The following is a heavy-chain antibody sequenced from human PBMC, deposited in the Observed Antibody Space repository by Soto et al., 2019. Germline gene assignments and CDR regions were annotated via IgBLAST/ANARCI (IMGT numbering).Heavy chain of an antibody. Sequence: SETLSLTCAVYGGSFSGYYWTWIRQPPGTGLEWIGEINHSGSTNYNLSLKSRVTVSVDTSKNQFSLKLSSVTAADTAVYYCARHPSNFWFDPWGQGTLVTVS. CDR3: ARHPSNFWFDP. CDR2: INHSGST. J-gene: IGHJ5*02. D-gene: IGHD4-4*01. CDR1: GGSFSGYY. V-gene: IGHV4-34*01.